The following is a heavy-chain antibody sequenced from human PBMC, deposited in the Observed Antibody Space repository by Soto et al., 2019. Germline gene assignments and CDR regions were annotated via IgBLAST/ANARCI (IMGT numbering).Heavy chain of an antibody. CDR2: IRSNGDGGTA. J-gene: IGHJ4*02. CDR3: FVLLWFGELLSGDH. D-gene: IGHD3-10*01. V-gene: IGHV3-15*07. Sequence: ESGGGLVKPGGSVRLSCEASGFTFNNAWMNWVRQAPGRGLEWVGRIRSNGDGGTADYSSFVKDRFTISRDDPKKTVYLEMNRLGTEDTAVYYCFVLLWFGELLSGDHWGQGTQVTVSS. CDR1: GFTFNNAW.